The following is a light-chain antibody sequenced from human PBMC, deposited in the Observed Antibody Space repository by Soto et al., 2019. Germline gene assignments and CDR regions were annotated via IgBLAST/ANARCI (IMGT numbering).Light chain of an antibody. CDR2: DAS. CDR3: QQRSNWPPWT. CDR1: QSVSSY. V-gene: IGKV3-11*01. Sequence: VLTQSPATLSLSPGETATLSCRASQSVSSYLAWYQQKPGQPPRLLIYDASNRATGIPARFSGSGSGTDFTLTITTLEPEDFAVYYCQQRSNWPPWTFGPGTKV. J-gene: IGKJ3*01.